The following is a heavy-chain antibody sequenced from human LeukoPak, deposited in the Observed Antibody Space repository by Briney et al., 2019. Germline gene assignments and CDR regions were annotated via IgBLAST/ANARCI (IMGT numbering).Heavy chain of an antibody. V-gene: IGHV3-21*01. CDR3: ARGAKDIVVVTGYYMDV. Sequence: PGGSLRLSCAASGFTFSSYSMNWVRQAPGKGLEWVSSISSSSSYIYNADSVKGRFTISRDNAKNSLYLQMNSLRAEDTAVYYCARGAKDIVVVTGYYMDVWGKGTTVTVSS. CDR2: ISSSSSYI. D-gene: IGHD2-21*02. CDR1: GFTFSSYS. J-gene: IGHJ6*03.